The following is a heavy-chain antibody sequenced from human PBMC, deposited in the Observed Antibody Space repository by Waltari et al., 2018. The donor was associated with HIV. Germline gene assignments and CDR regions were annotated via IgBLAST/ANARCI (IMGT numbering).Heavy chain of an antibody. CDR3: ARDINGGWGY. D-gene: IGHD7-27*01. Sequence: EVQLVESGGGWVQPGGSLRLSCAASGFTFSNHTMNWVRQDPGKGLECVSYISRSSSSLFYADSVKGRFTISRDNAKNSLYLQMNSLRVEDTAVYYCARDINGGWGYWGQGTLVTVAS. CDR1: GFTFSNHT. J-gene: IGHJ4*02. V-gene: IGHV3-48*01. CDR2: ISRSSSSL.